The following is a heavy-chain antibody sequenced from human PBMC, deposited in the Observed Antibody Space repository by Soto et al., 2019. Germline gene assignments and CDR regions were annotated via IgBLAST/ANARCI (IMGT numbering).Heavy chain of an antibody. V-gene: IGHV3-30-3*01. Sequence: QVHLVESGGGVVQPARSVRLSCAASGFTFSAYAMQWVRQAPGKGLEWVALISFDGSTNFYGDFVKGRFTVSRENSKNTLYLEMYDLTPDDTAVYYCAREWQRAYYCDSWGQGAQVSVSS. J-gene: IGHJ4*02. CDR3: AREWQRAYYCDS. CDR1: GFTFSAYA. CDR2: ISFDGSTN. D-gene: IGHD3-16*01.